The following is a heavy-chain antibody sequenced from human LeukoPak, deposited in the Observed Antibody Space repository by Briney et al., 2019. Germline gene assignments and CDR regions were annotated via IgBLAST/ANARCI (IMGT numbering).Heavy chain of an antibody. J-gene: IGHJ4*02. V-gene: IGHV3-48*02. CDR1: EFTVSSYG. CDR2: ISFTSTTV. CDR3: ARAGDGHSVSYLDL. Sequence: GGSLRLSCAASEFTVSSYGMTWVRQAPGKGLEWISYISFTSTTVYYADSVKGRFTVSRDDAKNSLYLQMNSLRDEDTAMFYCARAGDGHSVSYLDLWGQGTLVTVSS. D-gene: IGHD5-24*01.